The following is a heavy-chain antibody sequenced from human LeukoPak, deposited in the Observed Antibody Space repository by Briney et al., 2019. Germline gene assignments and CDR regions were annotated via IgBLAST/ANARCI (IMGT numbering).Heavy chain of an antibody. J-gene: IGHJ5*02. V-gene: IGHV4-39*07. CDR2: IYYSGST. D-gene: IGHD2-15*01. Sequence: SETLSLTCTVSGGSISSSSYYWGWIRQPPGKGLEWIGSIYYSGSTYYNPSLKSRVTISVDTSKNQFSLKLSSVTAADTAVYYCARLANRKLPPKQFDPWGQGTLVTVSS. CDR1: GGSISSSSYY. CDR3: ARLANRKLPPKQFDP.